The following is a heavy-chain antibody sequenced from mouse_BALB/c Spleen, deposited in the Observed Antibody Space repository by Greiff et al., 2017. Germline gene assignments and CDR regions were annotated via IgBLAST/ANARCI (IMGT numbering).Heavy chain of an antibody. Sequence: VKLQQSGAELVRPGSSVKISCKASGYAFSSYWMNWVKQRPGQGLEWIGQIYPGDGDTNYNGKFKGKATLTADKSSSTAYMQLSSLTSEDSAVYFCARSGQLGLRDWFAYWGQGTLVTVSA. CDR3: ARSGQLGLRDWFAY. V-gene: IGHV1-80*01. CDR1: GYAFSSYW. D-gene: IGHD3-2*01. CDR2: IYPGDGDT. J-gene: IGHJ3*01.